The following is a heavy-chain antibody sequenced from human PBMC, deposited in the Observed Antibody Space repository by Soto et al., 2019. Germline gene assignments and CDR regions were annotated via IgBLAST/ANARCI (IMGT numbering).Heavy chain of an antibody. CDR2: MNPNSGNT. CDR3: ARGVVVPAAPYLCFDP. J-gene: IGHJ5*02. CDR1: GYTFTSYD. V-gene: IGHV1-8*01. D-gene: IGHD2-2*01. Sequence: QVQLVQSGAEVKKPGASVKVSCKASGYTFTSYDINWVRQATGQGLEWMGWMNPNSGNTGYEQKFQGRVTMTRNTSISTAYMELSSLRSEDTAVYYCARGVVVPAAPYLCFDPWGQGTLVTVSS.